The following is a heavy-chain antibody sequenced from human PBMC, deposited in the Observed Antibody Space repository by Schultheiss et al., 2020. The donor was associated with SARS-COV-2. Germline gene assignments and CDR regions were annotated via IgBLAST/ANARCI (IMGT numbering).Heavy chain of an antibody. Sequence: SETLSLTCTVSGGSMSPYSWTWIRQPPGKGLEWIGSIYYSGSTYYNPSLKSRVTISVDTSKNQFSLKLSSVTAADTAVYYCARGAGSSPTDYWGQGTLVTVSS. CDR3: ARGAGSSPTDY. CDR1: GGSMSPYS. D-gene: IGHD6-6*01. J-gene: IGHJ4*02. CDR2: IYYSGST. V-gene: IGHV4-59*08.